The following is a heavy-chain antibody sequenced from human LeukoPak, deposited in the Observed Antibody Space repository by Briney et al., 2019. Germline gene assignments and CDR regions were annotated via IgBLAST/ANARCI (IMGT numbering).Heavy chain of an antibody. CDR3: ARDPASGYSTKRYYFDY. CDR2: INHSGST. J-gene: IGHJ4*02. D-gene: IGHD6-13*01. CDR1: GGSFSGYY. Sequence: SETLSLTCAVYGGSFSGYYWSWIRQPPGKGLEWIGEINHSGSTNYNPSLKSRVTISVDTSKNQFSLKLSSVTAADTAVYFCARDPASGYSTKRYYFDYWGQGTLATVSS. V-gene: IGHV4-34*01.